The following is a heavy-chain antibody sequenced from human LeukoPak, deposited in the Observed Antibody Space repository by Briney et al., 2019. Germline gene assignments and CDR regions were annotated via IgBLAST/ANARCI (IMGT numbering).Heavy chain of an antibody. V-gene: IGHV3-33*08. CDR2: IWYDGSNK. Sequence: PGGSLRLSCAASGFTVSSNYMSWVRQAPGKGLEWVAVIWYDGSNKYYADSVKGRFTISRDNSKNTLYLQMNSLRAEDTAVYYCARDSVEMATSRAFDIWGQGTMVTVSS. D-gene: IGHD5-12*01. CDR1: GFTVSSNY. CDR3: ARDSVEMATSRAFDI. J-gene: IGHJ3*02.